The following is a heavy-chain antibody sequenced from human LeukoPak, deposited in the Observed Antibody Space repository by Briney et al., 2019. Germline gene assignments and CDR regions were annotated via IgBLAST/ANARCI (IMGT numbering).Heavy chain of an antibody. J-gene: IGHJ4*02. V-gene: IGHV3-9*01. Sequence: GRSLRLSCAASGFTFEDYAMHWVRQAPGKGLEWVSGISWNSGSIGYADSVKGRFTIFRDNAKNSLYLQMNSLRAEDTALYYCARASRSIGGDLSYWGQGTRVTVSS. CDR3: ARASRSIGGDLSY. CDR2: ISWNSGSI. D-gene: IGHD6-6*01. CDR1: GFTFEDYA.